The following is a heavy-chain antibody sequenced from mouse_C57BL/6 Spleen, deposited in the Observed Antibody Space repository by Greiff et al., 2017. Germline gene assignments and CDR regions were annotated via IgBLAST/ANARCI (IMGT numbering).Heavy chain of an antibody. CDR1: GYTFTSYG. CDR3: ARAGDYYYGSSPAWFAY. D-gene: IGHD1-1*01. J-gene: IGHJ3*01. Sequence: QVQLQQSGAELARPGASVKLSCKASGYTFTSYGISWVKQRTGQGLEWIGEIYPRSGNTYYNEKFKGKATLTADKSSSTAYMELRSLTSEDSAVYFCARAGDYYYGSSPAWFAYWGQGTLVTVSA. V-gene: IGHV1-81*01. CDR2: IYPRSGNT.